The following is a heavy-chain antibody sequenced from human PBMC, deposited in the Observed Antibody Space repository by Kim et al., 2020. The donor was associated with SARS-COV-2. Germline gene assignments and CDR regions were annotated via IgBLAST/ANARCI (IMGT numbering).Heavy chain of an antibody. V-gene: IGHV3-9*01. Sequence: GGSLRLSCAASGFTFDDYAMHWVRQAPGKGLEWVSGISWNSGSIGYADSVKGRFTISRDNAKNSLYLQMNSLRAEDTALYYCAKDRQYSGSYLFDYWGQG. CDR1: GFTFDDYA. CDR3: AKDRQYSGSYLFDY. J-gene: IGHJ4*02. D-gene: IGHD1-26*01. CDR2: ISWNSGSI.